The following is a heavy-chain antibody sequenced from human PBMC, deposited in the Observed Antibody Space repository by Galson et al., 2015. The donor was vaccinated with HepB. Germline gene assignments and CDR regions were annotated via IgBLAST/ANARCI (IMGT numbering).Heavy chain of an antibody. CDR1: GFTFSDYY. J-gene: IGHJ4*02. V-gene: IGHV3-11*01. CDR3: ASSGPPYYDFWSGYYTVGDY. Sequence: SLRLSCAASGFTFSDYYMSWIRQAPGKGLEWVSYISSSGSTIYYADSVKGRFTISRDNAKNSLYLQMNSLRAEDTAVYYCASSGPPYYDFWSGYYTVGDYWGQRTLVTVSS. CDR2: ISSSGSTI. D-gene: IGHD3-3*01.